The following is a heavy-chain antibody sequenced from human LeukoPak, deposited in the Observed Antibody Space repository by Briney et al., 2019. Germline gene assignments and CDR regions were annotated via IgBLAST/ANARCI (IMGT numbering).Heavy chain of an antibody. V-gene: IGHV3-48*03. J-gene: IGHJ4*02. CDR1: GFTFSSYE. Sequence: TGGSLRLSCAASGFTFSSYEMNWVRQAPGKGLEWVSYISSSGSTIYYADSVKGRFTISRDNAKNSLYLQMNSLRAEDTAVYYCARGHTSRDGYNFYWGQGTLVTVSS. CDR2: ISSSGSTI. D-gene: IGHD5-24*01. CDR3: ARGHTSRDGYNFY.